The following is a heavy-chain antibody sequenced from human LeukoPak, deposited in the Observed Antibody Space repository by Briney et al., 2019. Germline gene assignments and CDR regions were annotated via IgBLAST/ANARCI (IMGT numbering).Heavy chain of an antibody. Sequence: PGGSLRLSCAASGFTFSSYSMNWVRQAPGKGLEWVSAISGSGGSTYYADSVKGRFTISRDNSKNTLYLQMNSLRAEDTAVYYCAKQLETTIFGVVSPRWGQGTLVTVSS. CDR1: GFTFSSYS. J-gene: IGHJ4*02. CDR3: AKQLETTIFGVVSPR. CDR2: ISGSGGST. V-gene: IGHV3-23*01. D-gene: IGHD3-3*01.